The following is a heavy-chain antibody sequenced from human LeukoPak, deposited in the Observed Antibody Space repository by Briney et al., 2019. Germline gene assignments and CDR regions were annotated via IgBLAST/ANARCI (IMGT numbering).Heavy chain of an antibody. CDR2: IKSKTDGGTT. J-gene: IGHJ4*02. CDR1: GFTFSSYE. Sequence: GGSLRLSCAPSGFTFSSYEMNWVRQAPGKGLEWVGRIKSKTDGGTTDYAAPVKGRFTISRDDSKNTLSLQMNSLKTEDTAVYYCTIYYFASGTYFDYWGQGILVIVSS. V-gene: IGHV3-15*01. D-gene: IGHD3-10*01. CDR3: TIYYFASGTYFDY.